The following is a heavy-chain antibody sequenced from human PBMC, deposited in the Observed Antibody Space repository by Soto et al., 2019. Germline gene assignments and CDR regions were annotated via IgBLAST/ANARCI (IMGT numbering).Heavy chain of an antibody. D-gene: IGHD4-17*01. CDR1: GGTFSSYA. J-gene: IGHJ6*02. Sequence: ASVKVSCKASGGTFSSYAISWVRQAPGQGLEWMGGIIPIFGTANYAQKFQGRVTITADESTSTAYMELSSLRSEDTAVYYCARRFYGDYGGTTYYYYYYGMDVWGQGTTVTVSS. CDR3: ARRFYGDYGGTTYYYYYYGMDV. CDR2: IIPIFGTA. V-gene: IGHV1-69*13.